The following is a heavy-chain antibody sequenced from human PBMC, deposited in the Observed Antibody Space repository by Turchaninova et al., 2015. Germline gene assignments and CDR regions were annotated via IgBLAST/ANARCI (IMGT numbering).Heavy chain of an antibody. CDR3: AAGYWGGSGRSLSY. V-gene: IGHV1-58*01. CDR2: IVVGSGNT. Sequence: PGTSVKVSCKASGFTFTSSAVQWVRQARGQRLEWIGWIVVGSGNTNYAQKFQERVTITRDMSTSTAYMELGSLRSEDTAVYYCAAGYWGGSGRSLSYWGQGTLVTVSS. J-gene: IGHJ4*02. D-gene: IGHD3-10*01. CDR1: GFTFTSSA.